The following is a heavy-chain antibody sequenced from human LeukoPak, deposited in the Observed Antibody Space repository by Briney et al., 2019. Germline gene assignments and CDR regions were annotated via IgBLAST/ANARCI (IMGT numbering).Heavy chain of an antibody. J-gene: IGHJ3*02. D-gene: IGHD3-3*01. Sequence: PSETLSLTCAVYDGSFSGYYWSWIRQPPGKGLEWIGEINHSGSTKYNPSLKSRVTISVDTSKNQFSLKLSSVTAADTAVYYWARARHSGNDFWSGYPGGDDAFDIWGQGTMVTVSS. CDR3: ARARHSGNDFWSGYPGGDDAFDI. V-gene: IGHV4-34*01. CDR1: DGSFSGYY. CDR2: INHSGST.